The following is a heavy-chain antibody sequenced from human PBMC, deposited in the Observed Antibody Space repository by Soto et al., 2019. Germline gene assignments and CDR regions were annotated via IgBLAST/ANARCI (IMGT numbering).Heavy chain of an antibody. Sequence: PGGSLRLSCAASGFTFSSYAMSWVRQAPGKGLEWVSAISGSGGSTYYADSVKGRFTISRDNSKNTLYLQMNSLRAEDTAVYYCAKAHYYGSGSYYLPHVYESSWGQGTLVTVSS. CDR2: ISGSGGST. V-gene: IGHV3-23*01. CDR3: AKAHYYGSGSYYLPHVYESS. J-gene: IGHJ4*02. D-gene: IGHD3-10*01. CDR1: GFTFSSYA.